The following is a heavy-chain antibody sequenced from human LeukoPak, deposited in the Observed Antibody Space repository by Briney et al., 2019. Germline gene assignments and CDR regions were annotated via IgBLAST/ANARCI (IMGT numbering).Heavy chain of an antibody. CDR2: ISAYNGNT. D-gene: IGHD6-13*01. CDR3: AREPRPSGGIYYFDY. J-gene: IGHJ4*02. V-gene: IGHV1-18*01. CDR1: GYTFTSCG. Sequence: ASVKLSCKASGYTFTSCGISWVRQAPGQGLEWMGWISAYNGNTNYAQKPQGRVTMTTDTSTSTAYMELRSLRSDDTAVYYCAREPRPSGGIYYFDYWGQGTLVTVSS.